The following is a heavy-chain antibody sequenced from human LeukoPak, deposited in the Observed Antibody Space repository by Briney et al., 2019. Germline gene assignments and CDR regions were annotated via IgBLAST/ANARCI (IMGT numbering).Heavy chain of an antibody. V-gene: IGHV4-39*07. CDR3: ARSRAPAVTWALFET. D-gene: IGHD2-21*02. CDR2: IANDGNT. Sequence: SETLSLTCAVSGGSVSSSDCFWGWIGRPPGEGLEWIGSIANDGNTYYNPSLKSRVTMSVDTSKNQFSLKLTSVTAADTAVYFCARSRAPAVTWALFETWGQGILVTVSS. J-gene: IGHJ5*02. CDR1: GGSVSSSDCF.